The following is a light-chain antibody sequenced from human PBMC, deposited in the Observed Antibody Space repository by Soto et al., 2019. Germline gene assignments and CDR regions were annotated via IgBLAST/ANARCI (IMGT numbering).Light chain of an antibody. CDR1: QSVCSRY. J-gene: IGKJ1*01. Sequence: IVLTQSPGTLSLSPGERATLSCRDIQSVCSRYLAWYQQKPGQAPRLLIYGASIRATGIPDRFSGSGSGTYFTLFISRLEPEDFAVYYCQQYANSPPTFGQGTKV. V-gene: IGKV3-20*01. CDR3: QQYANSPPT. CDR2: GAS.